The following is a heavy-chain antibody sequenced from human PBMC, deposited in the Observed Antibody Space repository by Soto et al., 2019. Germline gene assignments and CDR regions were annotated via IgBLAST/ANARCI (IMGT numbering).Heavy chain of an antibody. Sequence: PSETLSLTCTVSGGSISSGDYYWSWIRQPPGKGLEWIGYIYYSGSTYYNPSLKSRVTISVDTSKNQFSLKLSSVTAADTAVYYCATDQVGATGLDPWGQGTLVTVSS. J-gene: IGHJ5*02. CDR3: ATDQVGATGLDP. V-gene: IGHV4-30-4*01. D-gene: IGHD1-26*01. CDR1: GGSISSGDYY. CDR2: IYYSGST.